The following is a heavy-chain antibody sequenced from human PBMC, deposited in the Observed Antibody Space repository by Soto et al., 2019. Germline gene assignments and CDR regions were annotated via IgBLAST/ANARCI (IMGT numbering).Heavy chain of an antibody. CDR1: CGSITSNY. Sequence: SETLSLTCTVSCGSITSNYWTWIRQPPWKGLEWIGYVYNSGSTNYNPSLKSRVTISEDTSKSQFSLKVNSMTAADTAVYYCARYRREAVAGYTLDNWGQGILVTVS. CDR2: VYNSGST. J-gene: IGHJ4*02. D-gene: IGHD6-13*01. CDR3: ARYRREAVAGYTLDN. V-gene: IGHV4-59*01.